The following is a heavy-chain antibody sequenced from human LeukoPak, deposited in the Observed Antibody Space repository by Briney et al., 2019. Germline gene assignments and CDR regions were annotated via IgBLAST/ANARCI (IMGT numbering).Heavy chain of an antibody. Sequence: GGSLRLSCAASGFTFTTYWMSWVRQAPGKWPEWVANIGQDGGEKYYVDSVKGRFTISRDTAENSLFLQMDSLRDEDTAVYYCARDPGIAAAGTVGYFDSWGQGILVTVSS. J-gene: IGHJ4*02. D-gene: IGHD6-13*01. V-gene: IGHV3-7*01. CDR3: ARDPGIAAAGTVGYFDS. CDR1: GFTFTTYW. CDR2: IGQDGGEK.